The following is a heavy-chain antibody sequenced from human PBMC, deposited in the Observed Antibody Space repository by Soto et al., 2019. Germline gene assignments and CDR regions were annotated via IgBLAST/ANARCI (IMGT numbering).Heavy chain of an antibody. V-gene: IGHV3-53*01. Sequence: LRISGASCRIIVRSNYLSWERQAPGKGLEWVSVIYSGGSTYYADSVKGRFTISRDNSKNTLYLQMNSLRAEDTAVYYCAREIAARQDYYGMDVWGQGTTVTVSS. CDR2: IYSGGST. CDR1: RIIVRSNY. D-gene: IGHD6-6*01. CDR3: AREIAARQDYYGMDV. J-gene: IGHJ6*02.